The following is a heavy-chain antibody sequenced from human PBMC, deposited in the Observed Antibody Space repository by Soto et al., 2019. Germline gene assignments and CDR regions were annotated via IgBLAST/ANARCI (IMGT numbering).Heavy chain of an antibody. J-gene: IGHJ6*02. D-gene: IGHD1-26*01. CDR3: ARDLRSYYYYYGMDV. CDR1: GFTVSSNY. Sequence: TGGSLRLSCAASGFTVSSNYMSWVRQAPGKGLEWVSVIYSGGSTYYADSVKGRFTISRDNSKNTLYLQMNSLRAEDTAVYYCARDLRSYYYYYGMDVWGQGTTVTVSS. V-gene: IGHV3-66*01. CDR2: IYSGGST.